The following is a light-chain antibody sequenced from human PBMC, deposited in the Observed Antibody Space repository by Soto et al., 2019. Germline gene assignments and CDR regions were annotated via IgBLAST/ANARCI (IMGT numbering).Light chain of an antibody. CDR1: QSVSSY. V-gene: IGKV3-11*01. J-gene: IGKJ5*01. CDR2: DAS. CDR3: QQRSNWPPPIT. Sequence: EIVLTHSQATLSLSPCERATLSFSASQSVSSYLAWYQQKPGQAPRLLIYDASNRATGIPARFSGSGSGTDFTLTISSLEPEDFAVYYCQQRSNWPPPITFGQGTRLEIK.